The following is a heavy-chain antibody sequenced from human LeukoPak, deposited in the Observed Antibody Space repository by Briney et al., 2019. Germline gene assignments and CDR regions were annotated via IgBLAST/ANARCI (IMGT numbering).Heavy chain of an antibody. D-gene: IGHD6-13*01. Sequence: ASVKVSCKASGYTFTCSDINWVRQATGQGLEWMGWMNPNNGNTGYAQKLQGRVTMTRDTSISTAYMELGSLRSEDTAMYYCVRDTRGAEAADDPFDIWGQGTMVTVSS. CDR1: GYTFTCSD. CDR3: VRDTRGAEAADDPFDI. J-gene: IGHJ3*02. V-gene: IGHV1-8*01. CDR2: MNPNNGNT.